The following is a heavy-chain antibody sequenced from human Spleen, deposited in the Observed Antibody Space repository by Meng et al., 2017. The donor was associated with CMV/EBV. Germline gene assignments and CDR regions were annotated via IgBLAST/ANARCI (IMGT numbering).Heavy chain of an antibody. CDR1: GGSISSSSYY. CDR3: ARDNIAARPGGWSYYYYGMDV. J-gene: IGHJ6*02. D-gene: IGHD6-6*01. V-gene: IGHV4-39*07. Sequence: SETLSLTCTVSGGSISSSSYYWGWIRQPPGKGLEWIGSIYYSGSTYYNPSLKSRVTISLDTSNNQFSLRLSSVTAADTAVYFCARDNIAARPGGWSYYYYGMDVWGQGTTVTVSS. CDR2: IYYSGST.